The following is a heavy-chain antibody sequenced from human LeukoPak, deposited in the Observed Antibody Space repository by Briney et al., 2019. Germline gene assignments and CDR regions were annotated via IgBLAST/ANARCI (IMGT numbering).Heavy chain of an antibody. J-gene: IGHJ4*02. CDR3: AMMEVTLDY. CDR2: IIPILGIA. V-gene: IGHV1-69*04. D-gene: IGHD4-23*01. Sequence: SVKVSCKASGGTFSSYAISWVRQAPGQGLEWMGRIIPILGIAHYAQKLQGRVTIAADKSTSTAYMELSSLRSEDTAVYYCAMMEVTLDYWGQGTLVTVSS. CDR1: GGTFSSYA.